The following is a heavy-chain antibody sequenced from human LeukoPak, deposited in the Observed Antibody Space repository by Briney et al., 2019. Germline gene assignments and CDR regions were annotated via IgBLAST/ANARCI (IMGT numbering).Heavy chain of an antibody. CDR2: ISSGSTTI. Sequence: GGSLRLSCAASGFTFSSYSMNWVRQAPGKGLEWVSYISSGSTTIYSADSVKGRFTISRDNAKNSLYLQMNSLRAEDTAVYYCARDSLGIAAAGTKAFDIWGQGTMVTVSS. V-gene: IGHV3-48*01. CDR1: GFTFSSYS. J-gene: IGHJ3*02. D-gene: IGHD6-13*01. CDR3: ARDSLGIAAAGTKAFDI.